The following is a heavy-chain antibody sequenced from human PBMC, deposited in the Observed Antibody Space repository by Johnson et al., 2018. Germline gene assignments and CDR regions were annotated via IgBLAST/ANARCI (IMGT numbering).Heavy chain of an antibody. CDR2: IKQDGSEK. CDR3: ARVKVGGYVFDI. J-gene: IGHJ3*02. CDR1: GLTFSSYW. V-gene: IGHV3-7*01. D-gene: IGHD1-26*01. Sequence: VQLVQSGGGLVQPGGSLRLSCGASGLTFSSYWMSWVRQVPGQGLARVANIKQDGSEKCYVDSVKGRLPISRDNAKNTLYLEMNSLRVEDPAVYYCARVKVGGYVFDIWGQGTMVTVSS.